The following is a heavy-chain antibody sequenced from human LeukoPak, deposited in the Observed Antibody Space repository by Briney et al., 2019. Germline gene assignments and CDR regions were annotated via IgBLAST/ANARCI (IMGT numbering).Heavy chain of an antibody. CDR2: ITSGDFV. J-gene: IGHJ6*03. Sequence: PGGSLRLSCAASGFTFSAYSMNWVRQAPGKGLEWVSSITSGDFVSFADSLKGRFTISRDNGKSSLYLQMNSLRVEDTAVYYCARGGFNMVRGVIIPSNSYFYYMDIWGKGTTVTVSS. CDR1: GFTFSAYS. V-gene: IGHV3-69-1*01. D-gene: IGHD3-10*01. CDR3: ARGGFNMVRGVIIPSNSYFYYMDI.